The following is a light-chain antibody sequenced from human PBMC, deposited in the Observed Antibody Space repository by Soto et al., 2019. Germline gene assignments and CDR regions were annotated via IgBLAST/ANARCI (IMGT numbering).Light chain of an antibody. V-gene: IGLV2-11*01. CDR1: SSDVGGYAY. CDR3: CSYAGSYSRV. Sequence: QSALTQPRSVSGSPGQSVTISCTGTSSDVGGYAYVSWYQQYLGKAPKLMIYEVSKRPSGVPDRFSGSKSGNTASLTISGLQAEDEADYYCCSYAGSYSRVFGGGTKLTVL. CDR2: EVS. J-gene: IGLJ3*02.